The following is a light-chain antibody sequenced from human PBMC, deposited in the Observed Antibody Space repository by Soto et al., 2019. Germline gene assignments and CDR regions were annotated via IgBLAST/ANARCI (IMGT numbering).Light chain of an antibody. CDR3: QQRRYGLT. Sequence: ELVFTPSPATLSLSPGERATLSCRASQTVGTYFAWYQQKPGQPPRLLIHDASNRATGIPARFSGSGSGTDFTLPISSLEPEDFAVYYCQQRRYGLTVGGGTKVDIK. CDR1: QTVGTY. CDR2: DAS. V-gene: IGKV3-11*01. J-gene: IGKJ4*01.